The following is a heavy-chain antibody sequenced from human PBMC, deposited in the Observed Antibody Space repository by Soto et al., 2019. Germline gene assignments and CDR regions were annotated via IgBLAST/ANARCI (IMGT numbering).Heavy chain of an antibody. J-gene: IGHJ6*04. CDR1: GVSIISNNW. CDR2: IHFSGVT. Sequence: QVHLKESGPGVGKPSGTLSLTCTVSGVSIISNNWWSWVRQSPEKKLEWIGEIHFSGVTNDNPSLKSRLSISMDQCKNQFALTLYSATAADTAVYYCAGGGFGDTGVDLEAYHTREVWGEGTAVSVSS. V-gene: IGHV4-4*02. CDR3: AGGGFGDTGVDLEAYHTREV. D-gene: IGHD3-3*01.